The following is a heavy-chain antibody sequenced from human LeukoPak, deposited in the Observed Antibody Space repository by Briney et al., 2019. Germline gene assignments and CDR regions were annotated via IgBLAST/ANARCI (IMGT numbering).Heavy chain of an antibody. V-gene: IGHV4-61*02. CDR2: IYTSGST. CDR3: ARDSLGGPFDY. Sequence: SQTLSLTCTVSGGSISSGSYYWSWIRQPAGKGLEWIGRIYTSGSTNYNPSLKSRVTISVDTSKNQFSLKLTSVTAADTAVYYCARDSLGGPFDYWGQGTLVTVSS. D-gene: IGHD3-16*01. J-gene: IGHJ4*02. CDR1: GGSISSGSYY.